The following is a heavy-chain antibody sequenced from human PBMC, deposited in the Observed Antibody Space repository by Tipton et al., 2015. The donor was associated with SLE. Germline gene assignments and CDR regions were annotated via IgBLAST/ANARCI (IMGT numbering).Heavy chain of an antibody. CDR1: GWSFSGYS. D-gene: IGHD1-26*01. V-gene: IGHV4-34*01. CDR2: INHSGIT. J-gene: IGHJ4*02. CDR3: ARLGGWELHVFDY. Sequence: TLSLTCAFSGWSFSGYSWSWLRPPPRTGLEWLGEINHSGITNYNPSLTSRVTLSVDTSKNQFSLKLSSVTAADTAVYYCARLGGWELHVFDYWGQGTLVTVSS.